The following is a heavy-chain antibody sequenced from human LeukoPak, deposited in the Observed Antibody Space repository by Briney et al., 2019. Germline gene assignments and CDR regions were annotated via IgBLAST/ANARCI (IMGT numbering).Heavy chain of an antibody. J-gene: IGHJ4*02. CDR2: IYPGDSRT. Sequence: KSGESLKISCKGSGYTFATYWIGWVRQMPGKGLEWMGIIYPGDSRTTYSPSFQGQVTISADKSIRTAYLQWNSLKASDTAIYYCVRHLSDITSCPNYWGPGTLITVAS. D-gene: IGHD2-2*01. V-gene: IGHV5-51*01. CDR3: VRHLSDITSCPNY. CDR1: GYTFATYW.